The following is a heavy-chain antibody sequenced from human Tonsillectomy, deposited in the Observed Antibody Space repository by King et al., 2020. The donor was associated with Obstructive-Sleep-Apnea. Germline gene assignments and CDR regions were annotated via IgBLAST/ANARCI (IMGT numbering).Heavy chain of an antibody. CDR1: GFTFSSYW. Sequence: VQLVESGGGLVQPGGSLRLSCAASGFTFSSYWMSWVRQAPGKGLEWVANIKQDGSDKYYVDSVKGRFTISRDNAKNSLYLQMNSLRAEDTAVYYCARDITMVRGVITDYFDYWGQGTLVTVSS. D-gene: IGHD3-10*01. CDR3: ARDITMVRGVITDYFDY. CDR2: IKQDGSDK. J-gene: IGHJ4*02. V-gene: IGHV3-7*01.